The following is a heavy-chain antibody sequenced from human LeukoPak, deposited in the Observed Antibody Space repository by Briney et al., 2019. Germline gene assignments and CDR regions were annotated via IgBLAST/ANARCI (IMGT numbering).Heavy chain of an antibody. J-gene: IGHJ3*02. Sequence: GGSLRLSCAASGFSFSDKYMAWIRQAPVEGLECVSYITSSSSYTNYADSVKGRFTISRDNAKNSLYLQMNSLRAEDTAVYYCARAGGYCSSTRCYDAFDIWGQGTMVTVSS. V-gene: IGHV3-11*05. CDR1: GFSFSDKY. CDR2: ITSSSSYT. CDR3: ARAGGYCSSTRCYDAFDI. D-gene: IGHD2-2*01.